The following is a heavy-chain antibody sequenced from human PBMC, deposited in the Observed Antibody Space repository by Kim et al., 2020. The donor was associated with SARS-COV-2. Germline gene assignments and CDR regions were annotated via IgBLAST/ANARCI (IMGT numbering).Heavy chain of an antibody. Sequence: GGSLRLSCAASGFTFSSYSMNWVRQAPGKGLEWVSSISSSSSYIYYADSVKGRFTISRDNAKNSLYLQMNSLRAEDTAVYYCARDYFETTYFDYWGQGTLVTVSS. CDR3: ARDYFETTYFDY. J-gene: IGHJ4*02. V-gene: IGHV3-21*01. CDR1: GFTFSSYS. CDR2: ISSSSSYI. D-gene: IGHD3-10*01.